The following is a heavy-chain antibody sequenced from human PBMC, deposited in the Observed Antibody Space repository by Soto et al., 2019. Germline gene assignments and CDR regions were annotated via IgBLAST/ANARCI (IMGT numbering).Heavy chain of an antibody. CDR2: IKGDGTKE. CDR1: GFTFKSDW. J-gene: IGHJ3*01. D-gene: IGHD2-21*01. Sequence: EVQLVESGGGMVQPGRSLRLSCVGSGFTFKSDWMTWVRQAPGKGLEWVANIKGDGTKENYVDSVKGRFTISRDNAKNSLYLQMNSLRVEDTAVYYYARDISTSCGGGWCDAFDLWGQGTVVSVSS. CDR3: ARDISTSCGGGWCDAFDL. V-gene: IGHV3-7*04.